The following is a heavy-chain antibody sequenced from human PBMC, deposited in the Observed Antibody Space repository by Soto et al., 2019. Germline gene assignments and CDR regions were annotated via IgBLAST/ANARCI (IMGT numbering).Heavy chain of an antibody. D-gene: IGHD3-16*01. V-gene: IGHV3-23*01. CDR2: ISGSGSTT. J-gene: IGHJ3*02. CDR3: AKDNTAGGPTWGDAFDI. Sequence: EVQLLESGGGLVQPGGSLRLSCAASGFTFSYYAMSWVRQAPGKGLEWVSDISGSGSTTFYADSVKGRFTISRDNSKNTLSLQMNSLRAEDTAMYYCAKDNTAGGPTWGDAFDIWGQGTMVTVAS. CDR1: GFTFSYYA.